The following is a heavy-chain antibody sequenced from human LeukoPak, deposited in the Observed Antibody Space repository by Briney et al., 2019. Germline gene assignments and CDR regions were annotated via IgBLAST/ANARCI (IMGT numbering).Heavy chain of an antibody. V-gene: IGHV4-34*01. CDR1: GGSFSGYY. Sequence: SETLSLTCAVYGGSFSGYYWSWIRQPPGKGLEWIGEINHSGSTNYNPPLKSRVTISVDTSKNQFSLKLSSVTAADTAVYYCARGRTGRYFDYWGQGTLVTVSS. CDR3: ARGRTGRYFDY. CDR2: INHSGST. J-gene: IGHJ4*02.